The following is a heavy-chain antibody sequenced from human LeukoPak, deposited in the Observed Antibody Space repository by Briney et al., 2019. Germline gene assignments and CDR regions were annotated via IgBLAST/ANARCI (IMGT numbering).Heavy chain of an antibody. Sequence: ASVKVSCKASGYTFSAYTIHWVRQAPGQRLEWMGWINAGNGNTKYSQKFQGRVTITRDTSASTAYMELSSLRSEDTAVYYCARGRFGYYDFWSGYYPSYFDCWGQGTLVTVSS. CDR1: GYTFSAYT. CDR2: INAGNGNT. CDR3: ARGRFGYYDFWSGYYPSYFDC. D-gene: IGHD3-3*01. V-gene: IGHV1-3*01. J-gene: IGHJ4*02.